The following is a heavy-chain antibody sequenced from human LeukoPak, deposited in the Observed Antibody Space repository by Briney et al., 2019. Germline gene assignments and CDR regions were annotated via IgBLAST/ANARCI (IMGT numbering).Heavy chain of an antibody. J-gene: IGHJ6*03. V-gene: IGHV1-69*05. CDR2: IIPIFGTA. CDR3: ARETFFGVYYYYMDV. D-gene: IGHD3-3*01. CDR1: GGTFSSYA. Sequence: GASVKVSCKASGGTFSSYAISWVRQAPGQGLEWMGGIIPIFGTANYAQKFQGRVTITTDESTSTAYMELSSLRSEDTAVYYCARETFFGVYYYYMDVWGKGTTVTVSS.